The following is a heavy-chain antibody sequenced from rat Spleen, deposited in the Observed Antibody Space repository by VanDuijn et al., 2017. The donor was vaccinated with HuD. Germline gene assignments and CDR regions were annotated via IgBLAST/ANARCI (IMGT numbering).Heavy chain of an antibody. Sequence: VQLVKSGGGLVQPGRSLKLSCAASGFTFSDAAMYWVRQAPGKGLDWVARIRAKANNYATYYADSVKGRFTVSREDSKSVVYLQMDNLKTEDTAMYYCTTDNGDWGQGVMVTVSS. J-gene: IGHJ2*01. CDR1: GFTFSDAA. CDR2: IRAKANNYAT. V-gene: IGHV10-5*01. D-gene: IGHD1-10*01. CDR3: TTDNGD.